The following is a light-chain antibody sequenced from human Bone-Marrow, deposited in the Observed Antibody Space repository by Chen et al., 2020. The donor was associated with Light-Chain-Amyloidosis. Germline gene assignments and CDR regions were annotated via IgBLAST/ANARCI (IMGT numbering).Light chain of an antibody. J-gene: IGLJ3*02. V-gene: IGLV3-21*02. Sequence: SYVLTRPSSVSAASGQTVTIACGGNNIGSPSVHWYQQTPGQAPLLVVYDESDRPSGIPERLSGSNSGNTATLTISRVEAGDEADYYCQVWDRSSDRPVFGGGTKLTVL. CDR2: DES. CDR1: NIGSPS. CDR3: QVWDRSSDRPV.